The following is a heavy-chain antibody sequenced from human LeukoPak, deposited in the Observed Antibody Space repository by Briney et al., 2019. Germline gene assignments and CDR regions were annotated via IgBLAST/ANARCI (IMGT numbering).Heavy chain of an antibody. V-gene: IGHV1-2*02. CDR1: GYTFTGYY. Sequence: EASVKVSCKASGYTFTGYYMHWVRQAPGQGLEWMGWINPNSGGTNYAQKFQGRVTMTRDTSISTAYMELSSLRSEDTAVYYCARGHRSGYYYYFDYWGQGTLVTVSS. CDR3: ARGHRSGYYYYFDY. CDR2: INPNSGGT. D-gene: IGHD3-22*01. J-gene: IGHJ4*02.